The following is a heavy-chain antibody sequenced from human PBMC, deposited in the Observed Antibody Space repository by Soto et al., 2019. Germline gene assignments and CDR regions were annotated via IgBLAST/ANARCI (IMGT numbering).Heavy chain of an antibody. Sequence: GESLKISCRTSGYRFTSYWIAWVRQMPGKGLEWVGIIFPSDSDTRYSPSFQGQVTISADRSTSTVFLQWASLKASDTAVYFCARKDKSGYYNWFDAWGQGTLVTVSS. V-gene: IGHV5-51*01. J-gene: IGHJ5*02. CDR2: IFPSDSDT. CDR3: ARKDKSGYYNWFDA. CDR1: GYRFTSYW. D-gene: IGHD3-22*01.